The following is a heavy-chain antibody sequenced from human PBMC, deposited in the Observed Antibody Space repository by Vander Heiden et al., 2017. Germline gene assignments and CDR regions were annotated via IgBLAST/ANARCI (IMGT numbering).Heavy chain of an antibody. J-gene: IGHJ6*02. Sequence: QVQLVESGGGVVQPGRSLSLSCAASGFTFSRYAMHRVRQAPGKGLEWVAVISYDGSNKYYADSVKGRFTISRDHSKNTLYLQMNSLRAEDTAVYYCARDLGTTVTENHAYYYYYGMDVWGQGTTVTVSS. D-gene: IGHD4-17*01. V-gene: IGHV3-30-3*01. CDR2: ISYDGSNK. CDR1: GFTFSRYA. CDR3: ARDLGTTVTENHAYYYYYGMDV.